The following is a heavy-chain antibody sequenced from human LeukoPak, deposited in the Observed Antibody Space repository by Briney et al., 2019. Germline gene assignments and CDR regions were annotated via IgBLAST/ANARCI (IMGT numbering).Heavy chain of an antibody. V-gene: IGHV3-7*01. J-gene: IGHJ4*02. D-gene: IGHD2-15*01. CDR1: GFKFSYYW. Sequence: GGSLRLSCAASGFKFSYYWMTRVRQAPGKGLEWLANIKESGREKYYVDSGKCRFTISRDNADDLVYLQMNSLRVEDTAVYYCARGWGEKGRCRGGTCNNPQFDYWGQGILVTVSS. CDR3: ARGWGEKGRCRGGTCNNPQFDY. CDR2: IKESGREK.